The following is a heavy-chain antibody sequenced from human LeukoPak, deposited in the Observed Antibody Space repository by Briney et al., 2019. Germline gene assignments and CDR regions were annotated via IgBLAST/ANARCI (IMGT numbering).Heavy chain of an antibody. J-gene: IGHJ4*02. CDR2: ISACNGNT. D-gene: IGHD1-26*01. Sequence: ASVKVSCKASGYTFTSYGISWVRQAPGQGLEWMGWISACNGNTNYAQKLQGRVTMTTDTSTSTAYMELRSLRSDDTAVYYCARKGSGSYRSALDYWGQGTLVTVSS. CDR1: GYTFTSYG. CDR3: ARKGSGSYRSALDY. V-gene: IGHV1-18*01.